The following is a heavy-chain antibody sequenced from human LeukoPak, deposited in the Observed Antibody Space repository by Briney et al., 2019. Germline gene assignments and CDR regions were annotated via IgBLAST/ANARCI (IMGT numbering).Heavy chain of an antibody. CDR2: IYYSGST. Sequence: SETLSPTCTVSGGSISSYYWSWIRQPPGKGLEWIGYIYYSGSTNYNPSLKSRVTISVDTSKNQFSLKLSSVTAADTAVYYCASEGGYSYGYGYWGQGTLVTVSS. V-gene: IGHV4-59*08. D-gene: IGHD5-18*01. CDR3: ASEGGYSYGYGY. CDR1: GGSISSYY. J-gene: IGHJ4*02.